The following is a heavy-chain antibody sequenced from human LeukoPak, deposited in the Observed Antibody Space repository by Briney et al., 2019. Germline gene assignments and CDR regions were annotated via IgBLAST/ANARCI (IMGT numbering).Heavy chain of an antibody. V-gene: IGHV4-34*01. CDR3: AREIPQPTTVTNYFDY. J-gene: IGHJ4*02. Sequence: SETLSLTCAVYGGSFSGYYWSWIRQPPGKGLEWIGEINHSGSTNYNPSLKSRVTISVDTSMNQFSLKLSSVTAADTAVYYCAREIPQPTTVTNYFDYWGQGTLVTVSS. CDR1: GGSFSGYY. D-gene: IGHD4-17*01. CDR2: INHSGST.